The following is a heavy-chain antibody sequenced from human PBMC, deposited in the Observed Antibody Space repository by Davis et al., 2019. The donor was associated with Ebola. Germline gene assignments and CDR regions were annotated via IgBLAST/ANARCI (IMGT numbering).Heavy chain of an antibody. D-gene: IGHD6-13*01. J-gene: IGHJ4*02. Sequence: GESLKISCAASGFTFSNAWMSWVRQAPGKGLEWVGRIKSKTDGGTTDYAAPVKGRFTISRDDSKNTLYLQMNSLKTEDTAVYYCTTCIAAAGPCYYFDYWGQGTLVTVSS. CDR1: GFTFSNAW. CDR3: TTCIAAAGPCYYFDY. CDR2: IKSKTDGGTT. V-gene: IGHV3-15*01.